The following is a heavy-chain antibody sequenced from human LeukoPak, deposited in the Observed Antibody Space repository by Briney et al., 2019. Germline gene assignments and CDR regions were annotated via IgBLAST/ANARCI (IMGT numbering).Heavy chain of an antibody. CDR2: ISYDGSNK. CDR3: ARDGGYCSGGSCYFFSY. V-gene: IGHV3-30*04. D-gene: IGHD2-15*01. Sequence: GRSLRLSCAASGFTFSSYAMHWVRQAPGKGLEWVAVISYDGSNKYYADSVKGRLTISRDNSKNTLYLQMNSLRAEDTAVYYCARDGGYCSGGSCYFFSYWGQGTLVTVSS. J-gene: IGHJ4*02. CDR1: GFTFSSYA.